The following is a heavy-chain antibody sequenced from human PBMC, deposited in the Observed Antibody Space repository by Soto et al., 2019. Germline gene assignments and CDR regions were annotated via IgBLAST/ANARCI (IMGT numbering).Heavy chain of an antibody. CDR2: ISYDGSNK. V-gene: IGHV3-30-3*01. CDR1: GFTFSSYA. J-gene: IGHJ3*02. CDR3: ARDGITMVRGVIITPAFDI. D-gene: IGHD3-10*01. Sequence: QVQLVESGGGVVQPGRSLRLSCAASGFTFSSYAMHWVRQAPGKGLEWVAVISYDGSNKYYADSVKGRFTISRDNSKNTLYLQMNSLRAEDTAVYYCARDGITMVRGVIITPAFDIWGQGTMVTVSS.